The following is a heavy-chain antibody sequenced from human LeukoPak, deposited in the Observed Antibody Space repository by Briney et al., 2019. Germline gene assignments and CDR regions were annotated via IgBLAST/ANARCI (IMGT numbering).Heavy chain of an antibody. Sequence: GGSLRLSCAASGFTVSSNYMSWVRQAPGKGLEWVSVIYSGGSTYYADSVKGRFTISRDNSKNTLYLQMNSLRAEDTAVYYCARQYGGSGWSRLYAFDIWGQGTMVTVSS. CDR2: IYSGGST. CDR1: GFTVSSNY. V-gene: IGHV3-66*04. J-gene: IGHJ3*02. CDR3: ARQYGGSGWSRLYAFDI. D-gene: IGHD6-19*01.